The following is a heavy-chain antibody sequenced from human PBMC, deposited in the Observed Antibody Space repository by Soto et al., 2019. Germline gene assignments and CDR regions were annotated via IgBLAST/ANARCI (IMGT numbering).Heavy chain of an antibody. Sequence: EVQLVESGGGLVKPGGSLRLSCAASGFTFSSYSMNWVRQAPGKGLEWVSSISSSRSYIYYADSVKGRFTISRDSAKNLLYLQMNSLRAEDTAVYYCASEQWAGGMDVWGQGTTVTVSS. V-gene: IGHV3-21*01. J-gene: IGHJ6*02. D-gene: IGHD6-19*01. CDR3: ASEQWAGGMDV. CDR2: ISSSRSYI. CDR1: GFTFSSYS.